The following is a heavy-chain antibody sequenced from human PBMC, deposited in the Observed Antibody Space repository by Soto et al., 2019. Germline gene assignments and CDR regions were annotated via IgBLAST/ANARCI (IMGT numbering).Heavy chain of an antibody. CDR3: AKVRVIMVRGVPMDFDY. J-gene: IGHJ4*02. V-gene: IGHV3-30*18. Sequence: QVQLVVSGGGVVQPGNSLRLSCAASGFTFRSYGMHWVRQAPGKGLEWVAVISYDGSDKYYADSVKGRFTISRDNSKNTLYLQMNSLRAEDTAVYYCAKVRVIMVRGVPMDFDYWGQGTLVTVSS. D-gene: IGHD3-10*01. CDR1: GFTFRSYG. CDR2: ISYDGSDK.